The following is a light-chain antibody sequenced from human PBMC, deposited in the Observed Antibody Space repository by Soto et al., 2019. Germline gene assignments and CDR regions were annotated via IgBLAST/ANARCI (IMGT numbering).Light chain of an antibody. CDR1: SGHSSYA. CDR3: QTWGTGIPVV. Sequence: QPVLTQSPSASASLGASVKLTCTLSSGHSSYAIAWHQQQPEKGPRYLMKLNSDGSHSKGDGIPDRFSGSSSGAERYLTISSLQYEDEDDYYCQTWGTGIPVVFGGGTKLTVL. V-gene: IGLV4-69*01. CDR2: LNSDGSH. J-gene: IGLJ2*01.